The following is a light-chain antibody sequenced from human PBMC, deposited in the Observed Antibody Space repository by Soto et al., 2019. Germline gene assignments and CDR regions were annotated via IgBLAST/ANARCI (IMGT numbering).Light chain of an antibody. CDR3: SSYTSSSTYV. CDR1: NSDVGGYNY. Sequence: QSALTQPASVSGSPGQSTTISCIGTNSDVGGYNYVSWYQQHPGKAPKLIIYEVSNRPSGVSDRFSGSKSGNTASLTISGLQAEDEADYYCSSYTSSSTYVFGTGTKLTVL. CDR2: EVS. J-gene: IGLJ1*01. V-gene: IGLV2-14*01.